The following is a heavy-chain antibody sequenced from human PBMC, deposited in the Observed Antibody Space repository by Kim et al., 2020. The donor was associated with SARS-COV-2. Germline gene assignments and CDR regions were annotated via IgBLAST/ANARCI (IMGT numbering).Heavy chain of an antibody. CDR3: AKVWYYYGSGSYQGGGINV. CDR1: GFTFSSYA. CDR2: ISGSGGST. J-gene: IGHJ6*02. V-gene: IGHV3-23*01. Sequence: ASLRLSCAASGFTFSSYAMSWVRQAPGKGLEWVSAISGSGGSTYYADSVKGRFTISRDNSKNTLYLQMNSLRAEDTAVYYCAKVWYYYGSGSYQGGGINVWGQGTTVTVSS. D-gene: IGHD3-10*01.